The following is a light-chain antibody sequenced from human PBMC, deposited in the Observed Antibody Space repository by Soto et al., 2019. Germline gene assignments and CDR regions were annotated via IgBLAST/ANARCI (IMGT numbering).Light chain of an antibody. CDR3: QQYHSWPHT. CDR1: QSVTTN. CDR2: GAS. J-gene: IGKJ2*01. V-gene: IGKV3-15*01. Sequence: ETVLTQSPATLSVSPWERATFSCKASQSVTTNLAWYQQKPGQVPRLLIYGASTRASGIPARFSGSGSGTEFTLSISSLQSEDFAIYHCQQYHSWPHTFGQGTKLEIK.